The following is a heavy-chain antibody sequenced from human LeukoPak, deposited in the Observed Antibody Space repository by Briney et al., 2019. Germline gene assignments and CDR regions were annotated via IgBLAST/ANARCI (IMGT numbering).Heavy chain of an antibody. CDR1: GGSISSYH. D-gene: IGHD6-13*01. CDR3: ARYQTPIAAAGSRYAFDI. V-gene: IGHV4-59*01. Sequence: SETLSLTCTVSGGSISSYHWSWIRQPPGKGLEWIGYILVSGSINYNPSLKSRVTMLVDTSKNQFSLKLSSVTAADTAVYYCARYQTPIAAAGSRYAFDIWGQGTMVTVSS. J-gene: IGHJ3*02. CDR2: ILVSGSI.